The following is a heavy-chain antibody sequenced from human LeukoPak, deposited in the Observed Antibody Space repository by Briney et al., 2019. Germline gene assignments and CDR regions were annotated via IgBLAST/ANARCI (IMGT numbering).Heavy chain of an antibody. CDR1: GFTFTTYS. CDR3: AELGITMIGGV. J-gene: IGHJ6*04. CDR2: ISSAGSTI. Sequence: GGSLRLSCGASGFTFTTYSMNWVRQAPGKGLEWLSYISSAGSTIYYAASVKGRFTISRDNAKNSLYLQMNSLRAEDTAVYYCAELGITMIGGVWGKGTTVTISS. V-gene: IGHV3-48*04. D-gene: IGHD3-10*02.